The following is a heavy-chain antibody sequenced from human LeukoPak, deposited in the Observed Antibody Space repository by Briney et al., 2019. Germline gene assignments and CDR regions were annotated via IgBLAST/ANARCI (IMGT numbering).Heavy chain of an antibody. D-gene: IGHD2-15*01. J-gene: IGHJ6*03. V-gene: IGHV4-59*01. CDR2: IYYSWST. CDR3: ARSAEGYCSGDNCYYYYYYMDV. CDR1: GGSISSYY. Sequence: PSETLSLTCTVSGGSISSYYWSWLRQPPGKGLEWIGYIYYSWSTNYNPSLKSRVTISVDTSKNQFSLKLSSVTAADTAVYYCARSAEGYCSGDNCYYYYYYMDVWGKGTTVTVSS.